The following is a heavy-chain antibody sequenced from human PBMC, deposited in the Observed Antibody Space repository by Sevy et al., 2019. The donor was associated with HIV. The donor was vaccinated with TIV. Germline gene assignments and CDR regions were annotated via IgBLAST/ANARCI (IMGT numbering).Heavy chain of an antibody. J-gene: IGHJ4*02. CDR3: ATTPPSVIGGVIVPFDY. D-gene: IGHD3-16*02. V-gene: IGHV1-2*02. CDR1: GYTFTGYY. CDR2: INPNSGGT. Sequence: ASVKVSCKASGYTFTGYYMHWVRQAPGQGLEWMGWINPNSGGTNYAQKFQGRVTMTRDTSISTAYMELRRLRCDYTAVYYCATTPPSVIGGVIVPFDYWGQGTLVTVSS.